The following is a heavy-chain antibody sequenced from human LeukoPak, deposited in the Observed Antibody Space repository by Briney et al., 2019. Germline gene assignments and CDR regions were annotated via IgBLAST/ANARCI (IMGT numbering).Heavy chain of an antibody. Sequence: SETLSLTCTVSGGSISSNNYYWGCIRQPPGQGLEWIGNIYTSGSTYYSPSLRSRVIISVDTSENQFSLRFSSVTAADTAMYCCAKCNPFYDYWGQGTLVTVSS. CDR2: IYTSGST. J-gene: IGHJ4*02. CDR3: AKCNPFYDY. V-gene: IGHV4-39*07. D-gene: IGHD5/OR15-5a*01. CDR1: GGSISSNNYY.